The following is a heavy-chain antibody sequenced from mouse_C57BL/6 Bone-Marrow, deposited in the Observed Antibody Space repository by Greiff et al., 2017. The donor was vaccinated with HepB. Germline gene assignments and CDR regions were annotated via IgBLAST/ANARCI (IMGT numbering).Heavy chain of an antibody. J-gene: IGHJ1*03. CDR1: GYSITSGYY. V-gene: IGHV3-6*01. CDR3: ARKYYGSSLWYFDV. D-gene: IGHD1-1*01. Sequence: EVQLVESGPGLVKPSQSLSLTCSVTGYSITSGYYWNWIRQFPGNKLEWMGYISYDGSNNYNPSLKNRISITRDTSKNQFFLKLNSVTTEDTATYYCARKYYGSSLWYFDVWGTGTTVTVSS. CDR2: ISYDGSN.